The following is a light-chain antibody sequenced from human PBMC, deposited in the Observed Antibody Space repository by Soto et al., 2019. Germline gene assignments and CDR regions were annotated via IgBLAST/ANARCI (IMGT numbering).Light chain of an antibody. CDR3: QQANSFPLYT. J-gene: IGKJ2*01. V-gene: IGKV1-12*01. CDR2: AAS. Sequence: DIQMTQSPSSVSASVGDRVTITCRASQHIGSWLAWYQLKPGKAPKLLIYAASSLQSGVPSRFSGSGSGTDFTLTISSLLPEDSATYFCQQANSFPLYTFGQGTKVEVK. CDR1: QHIGSW.